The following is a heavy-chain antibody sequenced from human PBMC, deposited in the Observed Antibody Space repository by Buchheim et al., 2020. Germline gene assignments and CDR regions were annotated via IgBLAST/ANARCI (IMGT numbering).Heavy chain of an antibody. CDR1: GGSITSSHW. Sequence: QVQLQESGPGLVKPSGTLSLTCAVSGGSITSSHWWTWVRQPPGKGLEWIGEIYHTGSTNYRPSLASRVTILVDRSMNQFSLTLRSVTAADTGFYYCARDPSSSATFDSWGQGTL. D-gene: IGHD2-2*01. V-gene: IGHV4-4*02. CDR3: ARDPSSSATFDS. J-gene: IGHJ5*01. CDR2: IYHTGST.